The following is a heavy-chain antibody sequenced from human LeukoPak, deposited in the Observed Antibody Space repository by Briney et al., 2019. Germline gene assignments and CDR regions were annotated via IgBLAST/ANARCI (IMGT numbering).Heavy chain of an antibody. CDR3: ARVHYGDNSMDV. CDR1: GGSISSNSYY. V-gene: IGHV4-39*07. D-gene: IGHD4-17*01. J-gene: IGHJ6*03. CDR2: IYYSGST. Sequence: SETLSLTCTVSGGSISSNSYYWGWIRQPPGKGLEWIGSIYYSGSTYYNPSLKSRVSISADTSKTQFSLKLSSVIAGDTAVYYCARVHYGDNSMDVWGKGTTVTVSS.